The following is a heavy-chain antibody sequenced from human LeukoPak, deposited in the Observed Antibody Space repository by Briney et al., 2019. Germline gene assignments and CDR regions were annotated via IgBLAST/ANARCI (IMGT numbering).Heavy chain of an antibody. CDR1: GGSISSGGYS. CDR3: ARILGYSYGREEY. D-gene: IGHD5-18*01. J-gene: IGHJ6*02. V-gene: IGHV4-30-2*01. CDR2: IYHSGST. Sequence: KSSETLSLTCAVSGGSISSGGYSWSWIRQPPGKGLEWIGYIYHSGSTYYNPSLKSRVTISVDRSKNQFSLKLSSVTAADTAVYYCARILGYSYGREEYWGQGTTVTVSS.